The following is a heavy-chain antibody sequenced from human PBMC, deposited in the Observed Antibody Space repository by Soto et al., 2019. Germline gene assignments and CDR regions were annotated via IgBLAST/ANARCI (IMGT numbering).Heavy chain of an antibody. Sequence: PGGSLRLSFAASGFTVNSNYMSWFRQAPGKGLECVSVVHPGGTTSYADSVKGRFTVSRDNSKNILYLQMNTLRAEDTAVYYCARDPPGLGSSSFDFWGQGTLVTVSS. CDR3: ARDPPGLGSSSFDF. CDR2: VHPGGTT. V-gene: IGHV3-66*01. D-gene: IGHD6-6*01. J-gene: IGHJ4*02. CDR1: GFTVNSNY.